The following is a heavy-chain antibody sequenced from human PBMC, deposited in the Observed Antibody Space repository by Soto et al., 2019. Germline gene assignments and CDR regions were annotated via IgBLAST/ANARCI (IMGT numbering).Heavy chain of an antibody. Sequence: QVQLVQSGAEVKKPGSSVKVSCKASGGTFSSYAISWVRQAPGQGLEWMGGIIPIFGTANYAQKFQGRVTITADESTNTAYMELSSMRSEDTAVYYCARGGAYDFWSGSDYYYGMDVWGQGTTVTVSS. J-gene: IGHJ6*02. V-gene: IGHV1-69*01. CDR2: IIPIFGTA. CDR3: ARGGAYDFWSGSDYYYGMDV. D-gene: IGHD3-3*01. CDR1: GGTFSSYA.